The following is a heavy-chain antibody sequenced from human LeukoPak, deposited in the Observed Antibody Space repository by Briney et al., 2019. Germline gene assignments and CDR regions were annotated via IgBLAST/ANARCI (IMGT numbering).Heavy chain of an antibody. CDR1: GGTFSSYA. D-gene: IGHD1-26*01. V-gene: IGHV1-69*01. Sequence: ASVKVSCKASGGTFSSYAISWVRQAPGQGLEWMGGIIPIFGTANYARKFQGRVTITADESTSTAYMELSSLRSEDTAVYYCAATKWELSGSWFDPWGQGTLVTVSS. J-gene: IGHJ5*02. CDR3: AATKWELSGSWFDP. CDR2: IIPIFGTA.